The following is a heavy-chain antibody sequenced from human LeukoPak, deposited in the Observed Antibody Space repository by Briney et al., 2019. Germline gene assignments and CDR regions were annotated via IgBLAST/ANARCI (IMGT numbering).Heavy chain of an antibody. CDR2: INPNSGAT. D-gene: IGHD4-17*01. Sequence: GASEKVSCKTSGYTFTAYYMDWVRQAPGQGLEWMGWINPNSGATNYAQHFQGRVTMTRDPSISTAYLELSSLRSDDTAVYYCARDIRTDYGSHTMDVWGQGTTVTVSS. V-gene: IGHV1-2*02. CDR3: ARDIRTDYGSHTMDV. J-gene: IGHJ6*02. CDR1: GYTFTAYY.